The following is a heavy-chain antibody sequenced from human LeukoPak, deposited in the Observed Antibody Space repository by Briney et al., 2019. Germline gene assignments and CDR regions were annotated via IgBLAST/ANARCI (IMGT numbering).Heavy chain of an antibody. CDR1: GGSISTYY. CDR2: IYHSGST. Sequence: SETLSLTCTVSGGSISTYYWNWIRQPPGKGLEWIGYIYHSGSTNYNPSLQSRVTISVDTSKNQVSLNLNSVTAADTAVYYCASLQLLWFGEFPTWFDPWGQGTLVTVSS. V-gene: IGHV4-59*01. CDR3: ASLQLLWFGEFPTWFDP. D-gene: IGHD3-10*01. J-gene: IGHJ5*02.